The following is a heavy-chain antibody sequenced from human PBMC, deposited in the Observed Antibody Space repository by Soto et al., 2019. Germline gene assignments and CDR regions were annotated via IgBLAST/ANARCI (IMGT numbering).Heavy chain of an antibody. CDR2: INPTTGAT. CDR1: GYTFTAQY. D-gene: IGHD6-19*01. J-gene: IGHJ5*02. V-gene: IGHV1-2*02. CDR3: AKGDSSWVSWFDP. Sequence: ASVKFSCKASGYTFTAQYLHWVRKAPGEGLEWMGWINPTTGATRYAQKFQGRVTMTRDTSMSTAYLEVRSLRPDDTAVYYCAKGDSSWVSWFDPWGQGTLVTVPQ.